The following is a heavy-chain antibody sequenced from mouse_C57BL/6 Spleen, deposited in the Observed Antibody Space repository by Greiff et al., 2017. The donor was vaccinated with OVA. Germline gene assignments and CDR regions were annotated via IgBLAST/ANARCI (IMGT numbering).Heavy chain of an antibody. D-gene: IGHD1-1*01. CDR3: ARERLAYYGWYFDV. V-gene: IGHV1-4*01. J-gene: IGHJ1*03. CDR1: GYTFTSYT. CDR2: INPSSGYT. Sequence: QVQLKESGAELARPGASVKMSCKASGYTFTSYTMHWVKQRPGQGLEWIGYINPSSGYTKYNQKFKDKATLTADKSSSTAYRQLSSLTSEDSAVYYCARERLAYYGWYFDVWGTGTTVTVSS.